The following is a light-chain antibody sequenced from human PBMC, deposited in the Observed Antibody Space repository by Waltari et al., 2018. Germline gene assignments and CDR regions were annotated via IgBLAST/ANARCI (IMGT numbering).Light chain of an antibody. CDR3: QQYDISPLT. CDR1: QTVRTTY. J-gene: IGKJ4*01. V-gene: IGKV3-20*01. Sequence: TLSCRASQTVRTTYLAWYQQKPGQAPTLLIYDTSSRATGIPDRFSGSGSGTDFSLTISSLEPEDFAVYYCQQYDISPLTFGGGTKVEIK. CDR2: DTS.